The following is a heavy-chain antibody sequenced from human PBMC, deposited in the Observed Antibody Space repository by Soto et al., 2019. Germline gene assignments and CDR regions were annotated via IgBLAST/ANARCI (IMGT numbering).Heavy chain of an antibody. CDR1: GYSFTDYH. J-gene: IGHJ6*02. Sequence: ASLKVSCKASGYSFTDYHIHWARQAPGQGLEWLGRINPKSGGTSTAQKFQGWVTMTRDRSISTVYMELTRLRSDDTAVYFCARGHSTDCSNGVCSFFYNHEMDVWGQGATVTVSS. CDR2: INPKSGGT. V-gene: IGHV1-2*04. CDR3: ARGHSTDCSNGVCSFFYNHEMDV. D-gene: IGHD2-8*01.